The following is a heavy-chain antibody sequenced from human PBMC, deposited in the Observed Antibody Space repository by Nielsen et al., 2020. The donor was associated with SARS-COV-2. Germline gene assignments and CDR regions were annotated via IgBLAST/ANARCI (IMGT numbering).Heavy chain of an antibody. Sequence: GESLKTSCAGSGFTFSDYYMSWIRQAPGKGLEWVAQMSGSSSYIHYADSVKDRYTISKDSAKNSLYLQMNSLRAEDTAVYYCARDDWGRMDVWGQGTTVTVSS. CDR1: GFTFSDYY. V-gene: IGHV3-11*05. CDR3: ARDDWGRMDV. J-gene: IGHJ6*02. CDR2: MSGSSSYI. D-gene: IGHD3-9*01.